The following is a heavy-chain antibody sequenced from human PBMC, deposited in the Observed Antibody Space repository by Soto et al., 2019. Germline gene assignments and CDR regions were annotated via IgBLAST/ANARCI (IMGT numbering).Heavy chain of an antibody. D-gene: IGHD1-26*01. Sequence: EVQLVESGGGLVKPGGSLRLSCAASGFTFSNAWMNWVRQAPGKGLAWVGRIKSKTDGGTTDYAAPVKGRFTISRDDSKNTLYLQMNSLKTEDTAVYYCTTLNSGSYYYGMDVWGQGTTVTVSS. CDR1: GFTFSNAW. J-gene: IGHJ6*02. V-gene: IGHV3-15*07. CDR2: IKSKTDGGTT. CDR3: TTLNSGSYYYGMDV.